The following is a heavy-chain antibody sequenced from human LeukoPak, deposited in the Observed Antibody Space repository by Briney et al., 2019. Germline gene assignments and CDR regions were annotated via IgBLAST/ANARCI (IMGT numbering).Heavy chain of an antibody. CDR3: ARDHLGVGPSLGY. CDR2: TYYRSTWYN. Sequence: SQTLSLTCAISGDSVSSNSAAWNWIRQSPSRGLEWLGRTYYRSTWYNDYAVSVRGRITINPDTSKNQFSLQLNSVTPEDTALYYCARDHLGVGPSLGYWGQGTLVTVSS. CDR1: GDSVSSNSAA. J-gene: IGHJ4*02. V-gene: IGHV6-1*01. D-gene: IGHD2-8*01.